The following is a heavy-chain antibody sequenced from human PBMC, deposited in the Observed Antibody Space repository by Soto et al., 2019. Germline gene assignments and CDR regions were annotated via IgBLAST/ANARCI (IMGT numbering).Heavy chain of an antibody. V-gene: IGHV3-23*01. J-gene: IGHJ6*02. Sequence: PGRSLRLSCAASGFTFSSYAMSWVRQAPGKGLEWVSAISGSGGSTYYADSVKGRFTISRDNSKNTLYLQMNSLRAEDTAVYYCAKFMVTPFHYYYGMDVWGQGTTVTVSS. CDR1: GFTFSSYA. D-gene: IGHD3-10*01. CDR2: ISGSGGST. CDR3: AKFMVTPFHYYYGMDV.